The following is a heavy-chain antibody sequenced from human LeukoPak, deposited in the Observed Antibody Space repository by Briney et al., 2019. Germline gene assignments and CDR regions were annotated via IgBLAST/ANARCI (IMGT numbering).Heavy chain of an antibody. Sequence: GGSLRLSCAASGFTFSTYAMCWVRQAPGKGLELGAHINIGGSNTYYADSMGGRFTISRDTSRNTLYLQLRSLRAEDTAVYYCARDWGIQNMYYFDSWGQGTQVTVSS. D-gene: IGHD6-13*01. J-gene: IGHJ4*02. CDR2: INIGGSNT. CDR1: GFTFSTYA. CDR3: ARDWGIQNMYYFDS. V-gene: IGHV3-23*01.